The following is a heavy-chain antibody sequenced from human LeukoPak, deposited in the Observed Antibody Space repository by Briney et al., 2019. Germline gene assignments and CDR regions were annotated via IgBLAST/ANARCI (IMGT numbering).Heavy chain of an antibody. CDR1: AFTFGSYW. D-gene: IGHD1-26*01. Sequence: GGSLRLSCAASAFTFGSYWMSWVRQAPGKGLEWVANIKQDGSEKYYVDSVKGRFTITRDNAKNSLYLQMNSLRAEDTAVYYCARDRWELSKIGGFDYWGQGTLVTVSS. CDR2: IKQDGSEK. V-gene: IGHV3-7*01. J-gene: IGHJ4*02. CDR3: ARDRWELSKIGGFDY.